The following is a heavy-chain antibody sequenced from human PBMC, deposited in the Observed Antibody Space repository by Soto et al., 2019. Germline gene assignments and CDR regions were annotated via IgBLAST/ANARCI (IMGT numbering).Heavy chain of an antibody. CDR2: IDPSDSYT. V-gene: IGHV5-10-1*01. D-gene: IGHD2-2*01. J-gene: IGHJ6*02. CDR1: AYSFAIYW. CDR3: ARQPHCSSTSCSGAAFYYGMDV. Sequence: GESLKISCKGSAYSFAIYWITWVRQVPGKGLEWIGRIDPSDSYTNYSPSFQGHVTISADKSTSTAYLQWSSLKASDTAMYYCARQPHCSSTSCSGAAFYYGMDVWGQGTTVTVSS.